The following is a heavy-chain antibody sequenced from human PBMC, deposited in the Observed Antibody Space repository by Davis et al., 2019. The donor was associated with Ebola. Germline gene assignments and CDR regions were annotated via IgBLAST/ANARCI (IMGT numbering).Heavy chain of an antibody. Sequence: GESLKISCAASGFTFSSYWMTWVRQAPGKGLEWVAYIKVDGTNKNYVDSVKGRFTISRDNAKNSLSLQMNSLRAEDTAVYYCVRDRGWLQHDFWGQGTLVIVSS. J-gene: IGHJ4*02. V-gene: IGHV3-7*01. CDR3: VRDRGWLQHDF. CDR1: GFTFSSYW. D-gene: IGHD5-24*01. CDR2: IKVDGTNK.